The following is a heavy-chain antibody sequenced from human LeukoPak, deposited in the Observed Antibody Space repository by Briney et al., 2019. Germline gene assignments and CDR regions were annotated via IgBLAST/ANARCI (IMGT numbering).Heavy chain of an antibody. V-gene: IGHV3-13*04. J-gene: IGHJ3*02. Sequence: PGGSLRLSCAASGFTFSSYDMHWVRQATGKGLEWVSAIDTAGNTFYPGSVRGRFTISRENAKNSLYLQMNNVRAGDTAVYYCARTSKATSVMDIWGQGTMVTVSS. CDR2: IDTAGNT. CDR1: GFTFSSYD. D-gene: IGHD3-16*01. CDR3: ARTSKATSVMDI.